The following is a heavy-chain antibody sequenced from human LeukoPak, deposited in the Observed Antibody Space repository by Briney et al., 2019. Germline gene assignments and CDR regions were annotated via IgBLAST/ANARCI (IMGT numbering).Heavy chain of an antibody. Sequence: ASVKVSCKDSGYTFTDYYMHWVRQAPGQGLEWMGRINPNSGGTKYAQKFQGRVTMTRDTSISTAYMELSRLRSDDTAVYYCARVSSGWYLSGLVNFDYWGQGTLVTVSS. CDR3: ARVSSGWYLSGLVNFDY. CDR2: INPNSGGT. D-gene: IGHD6-19*01. V-gene: IGHV1-2*06. J-gene: IGHJ4*02. CDR1: GYTFTDYY.